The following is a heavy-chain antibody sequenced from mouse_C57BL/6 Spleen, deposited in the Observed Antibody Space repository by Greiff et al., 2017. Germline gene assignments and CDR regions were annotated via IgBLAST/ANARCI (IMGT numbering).Heavy chain of an antibody. Sequence: DVHLVESGGGLVQPKGSLKLSCAASGFSFNTYAMNWVRQAPGKGLEWVARIRSKSNNYATYYADSVKDRFTISRDDSESMLYLQMNNLKTEDTAMYYCVRRGGFYAMDYWGQGTSVTVSS. J-gene: IGHJ4*01. V-gene: IGHV10-1*01. CDR3: VRRGGFYAMDY. CDR2: IRSKSNNYAT. CDR1: GFSFNTYA. D-gene: IGHD1-1*02.